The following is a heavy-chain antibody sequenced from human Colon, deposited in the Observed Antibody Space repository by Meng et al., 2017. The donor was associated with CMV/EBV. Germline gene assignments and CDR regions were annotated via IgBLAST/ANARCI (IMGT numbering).Heavy chain of an antibody. CDR2: MNPYNGDT. Sequence: ASVKVSCKASGYIFNGYYIHWVRQAPGQGLEWMGWMNPYNGDTNYAQKFQDRVTVTMDTSISTAYMEMSRLRSDDSAVYYCAADLVTTTSGDYWGQGTLVTVSS. V-gene: IGHV1-2*02. D-gene: IGHD5-18*01. CDR1: GYIFNGYY. CDR3: AADLVTTTSGDY. J-gene: IGHJ4*02.